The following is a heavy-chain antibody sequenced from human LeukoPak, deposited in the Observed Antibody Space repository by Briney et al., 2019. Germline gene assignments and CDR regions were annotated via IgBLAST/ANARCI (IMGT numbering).Heavy chain of an antibody. CDR2: IYYSGST. V-gene: IGHV4-59*12. Sequence: SETLSLTCTVSGGSISSYYWSWIRQPPGKGLEWIGYIYYSGSTNYNPSLKSRVTISVDTSKNQFSLKLSSVTAADTAVYYCARLIVVVPAAMNWSYYYYYYMDVWGKGTTVTISS. D-gene: IGHD2-2*01. CDR3: ARLIVVVPAAMNWSYYYYYYMDV. J-gene: IGHJ6*03. CDR1: GGSISSYY.